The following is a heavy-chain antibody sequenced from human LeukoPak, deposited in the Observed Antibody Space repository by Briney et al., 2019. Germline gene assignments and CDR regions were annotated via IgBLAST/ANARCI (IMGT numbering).Heavy chain of an antibody. CDR2: IKSKTDGGTT. Sequence: PGGSLRLSCAASGFTFSNAWMSWVREAPGKGLEWVGRIKSKTDGGTTDYAAPVKGRFTISRDDSKNTLYLQMNSLKTEDTAVYYCTTEGPGEWLFDPWGQGTLVTVSS. CDR3: TTEGPGEWLFDP. J-gene: IGHJ5*02. CDR1: GFTFSNAW. D-gene: IGHD3-3*01. V-gene: IGHV3-15*01.